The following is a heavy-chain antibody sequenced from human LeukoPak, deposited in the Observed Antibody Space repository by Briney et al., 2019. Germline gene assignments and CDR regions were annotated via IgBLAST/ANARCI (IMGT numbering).Heavy chain of an antibody. J-gene: IGHJ5*02. D-gene: IGHD4-11*01. CDR2: IKMDGSSI. Sequence: PGGSLRLSCAASGFIFSSRWMHWVRRGPGKGLEWVSRIKMDGSSIDYADSVRGRFTVPRDNAKNTLYLEMNSLRVEDTAVYYCARDNSPGWFGPWGQGALVTVSS. V-gene: IGHV3-74*01. CDR3: ARDNSPGWFGP. CDR1: GFIFSSRW.